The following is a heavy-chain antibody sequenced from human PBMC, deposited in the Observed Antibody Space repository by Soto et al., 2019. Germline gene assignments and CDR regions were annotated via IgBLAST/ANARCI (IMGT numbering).Heavy chain of an antibody. Sequence: GGSLRLSCAASGFTFSSYWMHWVRQAPGKGLVWVARINGGGSSTSYADSVKGRFTISRDNAKDTLYLQMSSLRAEDTAVYYCLVSGNYRFDYWGPGMLVTVSS. CDR3: LVSGNYRFDY. CDR2: INGGGSST. D-gene: IGHD1-26*01. CDR1: GFTFSSYW. V-gene: IGHV3-74*01. J-gene: IGHJ4*02.